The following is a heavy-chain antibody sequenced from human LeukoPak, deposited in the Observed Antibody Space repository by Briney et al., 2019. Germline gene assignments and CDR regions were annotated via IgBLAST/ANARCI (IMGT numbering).Heavy chain of an antibody. J-gene: IGHJ6*03. CDR2: IYYSGST. Sequence: SETLSLTCTVSGGSIGSGDYYWSWIRQPPGKGLEWIGYIYYSGSTYYNPSLKSRVTISVDTSKNQFSLKLSSVTAADTAVYYCARVMATFYYYYMDVWGKGTTVTVSS. D-gene: IGHD5-12*01. V-gene: IGHV4-30-4*08. CDR1: GGSIGSGDYY. CDR3: ARVMATFYYYYMDV.